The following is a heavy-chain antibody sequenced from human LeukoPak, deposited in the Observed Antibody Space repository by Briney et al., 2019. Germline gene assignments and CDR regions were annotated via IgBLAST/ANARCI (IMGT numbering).Heavy chain of an antibody. J-gene: IGHJ5*02. D-gene: IGHD3-22*01. Sequence: SETLSLTCAVYGGSFSGYYWRWIRQPPGKGREGIGEINHSGSTNYNPSLKTRVTISVDTSKNQFSLKLSSVTAADTAVYYCARGRIHTMIVVVIRNWFDPWGQGTLVTVSS. CDR2: INHSGST. V-gene: IGHV4-34*01. CDR1: GGSFSGYY. CDR3: ARGRIHTMIVVVIRNWFDP.